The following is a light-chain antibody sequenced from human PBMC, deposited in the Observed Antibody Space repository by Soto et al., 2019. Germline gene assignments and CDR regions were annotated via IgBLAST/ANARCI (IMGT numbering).Light chain of an antibody. CDR2: GAS. J-gene: IGKJ4*01. Sequence: IVMTQYPATLSVSPGESVTLSCRASQGINRNLAWYQQKPGQAPRLLISGASTGATGIPARFSGSGSGTDFNLTLHSLQSEDAAVYYCKQYYTWPVTFGGGTKVEI. V-gene: IGKV3-15*01. CDR3: KQYYTWPVT. CDR1: QGINRN.